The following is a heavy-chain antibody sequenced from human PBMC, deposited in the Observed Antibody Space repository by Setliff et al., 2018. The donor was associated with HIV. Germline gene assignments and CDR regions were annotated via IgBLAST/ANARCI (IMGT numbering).Heavy chain of an antibody. J-gene: IGHJ3*02. CDR3: VNREDDAFDI. Sequence: GASVKVSCKPSGYSFTNHYMHWVRQAPGQGLEWMGVINPTGGSTRNTQKFQGRVAMTRDTSISTAYMEVSRLRSDDTAVYYCVNREDDAFDIWGQGTMVTVSS. CDR1: GYSFTNHY. CDR2: INPTGGST. V-gene: IGHV1-46*03.